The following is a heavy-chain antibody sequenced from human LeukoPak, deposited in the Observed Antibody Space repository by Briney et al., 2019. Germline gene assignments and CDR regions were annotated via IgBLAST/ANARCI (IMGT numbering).Heavy chain of an antibody. D-gene: IGHD3-16*01. CDR3: ARSVVYNYYYYGMDV. Sequence: SETLSLTCTVSGGSVSSGSYYWTWIRQPPGTGLEWLGYIYCSGSTNYNPSLKSRVTISVDTSKNQISLNLSPVTAADTAVYYCARSVVYNYYYYGMDVWGQGTTVTVSS. J-gene: IGHJ6*02. V-gene: IGHV4-61*01. CDR2: IYCSGST. CDR1: GGSVSSGSYY.